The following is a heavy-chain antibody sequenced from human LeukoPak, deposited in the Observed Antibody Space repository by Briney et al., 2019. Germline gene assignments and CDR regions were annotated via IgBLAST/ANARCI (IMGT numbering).Heavy chain of an antibody. CDR3: VSLTGTTDV. CDR1: GDSVSSNSAA. D-gene: IGHD3-9*01. J-gene: IGHJ6*02. V-gene: IGHV6-1*01. Sequence: SQTLSLTCAISGDSVSSNSAAWNWIRQSPSRGLEWLGRTYYRSKWYNEYAVSLRSRITINPDTSKNQFSLQLNSVIPEDTAVYYCVSLTGTTDVWGQGTTVTVSS. CDR2: TYYRSKWYN.